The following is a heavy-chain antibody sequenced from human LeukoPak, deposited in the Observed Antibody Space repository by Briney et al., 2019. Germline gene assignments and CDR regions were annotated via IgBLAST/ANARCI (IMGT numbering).Heavy chain of an antibody. CDR1: GFTFSNYD. V-gene: IGHV3-30*02. D-gene: IGHD6-19*01. CDR2: IRYDGTNK. J-gene: IGHJ6*04. Sequence: GGSLRLSFAASGFTFSNYDMHWVRQVPGKGLEWVAFIRYDGTNKYYADSVKGRFTISRDNSKNTLYLQMNSLRPDDTAVYYCAKSPGVWLPFVPDVGGEGTTVTVSS. CDR3: AKSPGVWLPFVPDV.